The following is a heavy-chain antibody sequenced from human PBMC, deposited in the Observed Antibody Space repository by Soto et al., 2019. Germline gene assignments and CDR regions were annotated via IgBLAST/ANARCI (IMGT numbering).Heavy chain of an antibody. Sequence: GASVKVSCKASGGTFSSYAISWVRQAPGQGLEWVGGIIPIFGTANYAQKFQGRVTITADESTSTAYMELSSLRSEDTAVYYCAKPAANYYYYGMDVWGQGTTVTVS. J-gene: IGHJ6*02. CDR1: GGTFSSYA. CDR3: AKPAANYYYYGMDV. CDR2: IIPIFGTA. D-gene: IGHD2-2*01. V-gene: IGHV1-69*13.